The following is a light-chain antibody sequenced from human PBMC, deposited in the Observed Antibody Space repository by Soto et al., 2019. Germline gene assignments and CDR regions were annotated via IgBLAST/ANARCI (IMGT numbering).Light chain of an antibody. J-gene: IGKJ1*01. V-gene: IGKV1-5*01. CDR3: QHYNSYSEA. CDR2: DAS. Sequence: DIQMTQSPSTLSASAGDRVTITCRASQSISSWLAWYQQKPGKAPNLLIYDASSLESGVPSRFSGSGSGTEFTLTISSLQPDDFATYYCQHYNSYSEAFGQGTKVDIK. CDR1: QSISSW.